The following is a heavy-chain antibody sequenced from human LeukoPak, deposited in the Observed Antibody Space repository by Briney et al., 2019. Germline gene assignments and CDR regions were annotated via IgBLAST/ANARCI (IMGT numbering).Heavy chain of an antibody. Sequence: QPGGSLRLSCAASVFTFSGYGMHWVRQAPGKGLEWVAVISYDGSYKYYADSVQGRFTISRDNSKNTLYLQMNSLRPDDTAVYYCAKWDFDYWGQGTLVTVSS. V-gene: IGHV3-30*18. CDR1: VFTFSGYG. CDR2: ISYDGSYK. CDR3: AKWDFDY. J-gene: IGHJ4*02.